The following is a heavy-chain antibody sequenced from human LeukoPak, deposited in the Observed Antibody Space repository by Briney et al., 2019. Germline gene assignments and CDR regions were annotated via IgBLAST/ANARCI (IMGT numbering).Heavy chain of an antibody. D-gene: IGHD4-17*01. CDR3: ARDASDYLTTVTTLRHDAFDI. CDR1: EFTFSSYA. CDR2: ISGSGGNT. Sequence: PGGSLRLSCAASEFTFSSYAMSWVRQAPGKGLEWVSVISGSGGNTYYADSVKGRFTISRDNSKNTLYLQMNSLRVEDTAVYYCARDASDYLTTVTTLRHDAFDIWGQGTMVTVSS. J-gene: IGHJ3*02. V-gene: IGHV3-23*01.